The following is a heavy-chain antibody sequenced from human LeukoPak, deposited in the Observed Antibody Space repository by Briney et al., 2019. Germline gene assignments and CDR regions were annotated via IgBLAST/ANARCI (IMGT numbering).Heavy chain of an antibody. CDR2: ISYDGTNK. J-gene: IGHJ6*02. D-gene: IGHD3-22*01. CDR1: GFTFSSYA. Sequence: GGSLRLSCAASGFTFSSYAMHWVRQAPGKGLEWVAIISYDGTNKYYADSVKGRFTISRDNSKNTPYLQMNSLRAEDTAVYYCAGGPYYDSSGYLPNYYGMDVWGQGTTVTVSS. CDR3: AGGPYYDSSGYLPNYYGMDV. V-gene: IGHV3-30*04.